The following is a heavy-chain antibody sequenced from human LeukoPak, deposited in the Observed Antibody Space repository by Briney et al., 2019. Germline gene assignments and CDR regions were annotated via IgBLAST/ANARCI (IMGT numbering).Heavy chain of an antibody. CDR3: ARDTDRGFDY. CDR2: ISRTGNIV. J-gene: IGHJ4*02. Sequence: GGSLRLSCVATGFSFSNYSMHWVRQAPGKGLEWVSYISRTGNIVYYADSVKGRFTISRDNAKDSLFLQMDSLRDEDTAVYYCARDTDRGFDYWGQGTLVTVSS. CDR1: GFSFSNYS. V-gene: IGHV3-48*02. D-gene: IGHD3-22*01.